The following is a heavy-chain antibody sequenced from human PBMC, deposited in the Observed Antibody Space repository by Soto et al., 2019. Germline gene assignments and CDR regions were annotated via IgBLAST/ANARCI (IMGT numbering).Heavy chain of an antibody. D-gene: IGHD1-26*01. CDR2: INHSGST. Sequence: SETLSLTCAVYGGSFSGYYWSWIRQPPGKGLEWIGQINHSGSTNYNPSLKSRVTISVDTSKNQFSLKLSSVTAADTAVYYCAKGDNGSYRDVWGQGTTVTVSS. CDR3: AKGDNGSYRDV. CDR1: GGSFSGYY. V-gene: IGHV4-34*01. J-gene: IGHJ6*03.